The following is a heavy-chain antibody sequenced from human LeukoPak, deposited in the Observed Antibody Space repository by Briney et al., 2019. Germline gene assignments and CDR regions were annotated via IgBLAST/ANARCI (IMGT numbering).Heavy chain of an antibody. CDR2: ISGSGGST. CDR1: GFTFSNYA. J-gene: IGHJ6*02. D-gene: IGHD3-10*01. Sequence: RGSRRLSCAASGFTFSNYAMSWVRQAPGKGLEWVSGISGSGGSTFYADSVKGRFTISRDNSKNTLYLQMNSLRAEDTAVYYCAKTYYGSGSYYPEHYYGMDVWGQGATVAASS. V-gene: IGHV3-23*01. CDR3: AKTYYGSGSYYPEHYYGMDV.